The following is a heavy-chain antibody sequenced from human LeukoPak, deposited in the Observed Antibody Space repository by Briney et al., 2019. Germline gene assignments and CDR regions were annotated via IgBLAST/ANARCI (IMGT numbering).Heavy chain of an antibody. Sequence: ASETLSLTCTVSGGSIGSYHWSWIRQPPGKGLEWIGSVYYSGSTYFNPSLKSRVTISVDTSKNQFSLKLSSVTAADTAVYYCARAYYYYYYYMDVWGKGTTVTVSS. CDR3: ARAYYYYYYYMDV. CDR2: VYYSGST. CDR1: GGSIGSYH. V-gene: IGHV4-59*05. J-gene: IGHJ6*03.